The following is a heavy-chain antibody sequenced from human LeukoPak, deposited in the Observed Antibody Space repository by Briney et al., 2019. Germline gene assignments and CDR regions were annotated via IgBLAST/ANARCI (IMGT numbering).Heavy chain of an antibody. V-gene: IGHV3-23*01. CDR3: AKAIWFGEFYGMDV. Sequence: GGSLRLSCAASGFNFRVYAMNWVRQAPGKGLDWVSGISGNGGTTNYADSVKGRFTMSRDNSMDTLYLQMNSLRAEDTAVYYCAKAIWFGEFYGMDVWGQGTTATVSS. CDR1: GFNFRVYA. J-gene: IGHJ6*02. CDR2: ISGNGGTT. D-gene: IGHD3-10*01.